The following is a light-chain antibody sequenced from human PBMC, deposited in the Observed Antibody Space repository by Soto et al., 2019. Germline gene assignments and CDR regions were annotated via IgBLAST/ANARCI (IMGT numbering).Light chain of an antibody. CDR3: QQSYSTPLT. CDR1: QSISSY. Sequence: DIQMTQSPSSLSASVGDRVTITCRPSQSISSYLNWYQQKPGKAPKLLIYAASSLQSGVPSRFSGSGSGTDFTITMSSLQPEDFGTSYCQQSYSTPLTFGGGTKVDIX. V-gene: IGKV1-39*01. J-gene: IGKJ4*01. CDR2: AAS.